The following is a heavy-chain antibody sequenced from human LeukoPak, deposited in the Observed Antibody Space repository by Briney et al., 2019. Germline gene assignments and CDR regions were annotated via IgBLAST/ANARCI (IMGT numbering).Heavy chain of an antibody. Sequence: GGSLRLSCAVSGFTFSNYAMTRVRQAPGKGLESVSSISTDGTTYYAHSVKGRFTLSRDNSKNTRYLQMSSLRAEDTAVYYCAKLGHGGYYSYMDVWGKGTTVTVSS. D-gene: IGHD3-16*01. CDR3: AKLGHGGYYSYMDV. CDR1: GFTFSNYA. J-gene: IGHJ6*03. CDR2: ISTDGTT. V-gene: IGHV3-23*01.